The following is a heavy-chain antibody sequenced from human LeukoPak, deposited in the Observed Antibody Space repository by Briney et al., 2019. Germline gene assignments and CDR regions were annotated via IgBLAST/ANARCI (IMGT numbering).Heavy chain of an antibody. V-gene: IGHV1-46*01. CDR2: IHPSGGNT. D-gene: IGHD2-2*01. Sequence: GASVTVSCKASGYTFTSNYMHWVRQAPGQGLEWMGIIHPSGGNTNYAQKFQGRVAMTRDTSTSTVYMELSNLRSEDTAIYYCARDCSSTRCQGPVFDNWGQGTLVTVSS. CDR3: ARDCSSTRCQGPVFDN. J-gene: IGHJ4*02. CDR1: GYTFTSNY.